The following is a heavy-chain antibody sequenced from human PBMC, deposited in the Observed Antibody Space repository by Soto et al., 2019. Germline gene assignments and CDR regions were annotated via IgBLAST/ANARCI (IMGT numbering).Heavy chain of an antibody. Sequence: SVKVSCKASGGTFSSYAISWVRQAPGQGLEWMGGIIPIFGTANYAQKFQGRVTITADESTSTAYMELSSLRSEDTAVYYCARADLQLQENYYGMDVWGHGTTVTVSS. V-gene: IGHV1-69*13. CDR3: ARADLQLQENYYGMDV. CDR1: GGTFSSYA. CDR2: IIPIFGTA. D-gene: IGHD1-26*01. J-gene: IGHJ6*02.